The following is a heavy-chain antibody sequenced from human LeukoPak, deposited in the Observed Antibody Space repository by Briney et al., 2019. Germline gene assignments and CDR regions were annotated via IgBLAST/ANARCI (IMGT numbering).Heavy chain of an antibody. D-gene: IGHD3-22*01. CDR2: IIPIFGTA. V-gene: IGHV1-69*13. CDR1: GGTFSSYA. J-gene: IGHJ4*02. CDR3: ASGFRYYYDSSGYPGYYFDY. Sequence: SVKVSCKASGGTFSSYAISWVRQAPGQGLGWMGGIIPIFGTANYAQKFQGRVTITADESTSAAYMELSSLRSEDTAVYYCASGFRYYYDSSGYPGYYFDYWGQGTLVTVSS.